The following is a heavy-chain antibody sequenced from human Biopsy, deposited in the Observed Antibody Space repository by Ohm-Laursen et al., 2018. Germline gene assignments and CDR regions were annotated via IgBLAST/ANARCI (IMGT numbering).Heavy chain of an antibody. D-gene: IGHD3-3*01. V-gene: IGHV1-46*01. CDR1: GYTFTSYY. Sequence: SSVKVSCNASGYTFTSYYMHWVRQAPGQGLQWMGIINPTGDHTIYAQRFQGRVTLTRDTSTSTVYPELSNLKSEDTAVYYCATPFQYYDSWGGYPPFDHWGQGTLVTVSS. J-gene: IGHJ4*02. CDR3: ATPFQYYDSWGGYPPFDH. CDR2: INPTGDHT.